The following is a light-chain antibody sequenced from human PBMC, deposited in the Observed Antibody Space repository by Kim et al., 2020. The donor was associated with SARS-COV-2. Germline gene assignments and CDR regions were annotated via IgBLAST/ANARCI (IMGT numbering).Light chain of an antibody. Sequence: SPGERVPLSRRASQIVTTNLAWYQQKPGQTPSLVIYDAPTRATDIPGRFSGSGSGAEFTLPISSLQSEDFALYYCQQYHKWPLTFGGRTKVDIK. CDR1: QIVTTN. CDR3: QQYHKWPLT. J-gene: IGKJ4*01. CDR2: DAP. V-gene: IGKV3-15*01.